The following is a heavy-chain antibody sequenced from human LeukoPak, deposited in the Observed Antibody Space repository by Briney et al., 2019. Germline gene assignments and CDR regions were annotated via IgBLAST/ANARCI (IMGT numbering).Heavy chain of an antibody. D-gene: IGHD3-9*01. Sequence: GGSLRLSCAASGFTFSSYSMNWVRQAPGKELEWVSSISSSSSYIYYADSVKGRFTISRDNAKNSLYLQMNSLRAEDTAVYYCARDSGYDILTGDYAPFDYWGQGTLVTVSS. J-gene: IGHJ4*02. V-gene: IGHV3-21*01. CDR3: ARDSGYDILTGDYAPFDY. CDR1: GFTFSSYS. CDR2: ISSSSSYI.